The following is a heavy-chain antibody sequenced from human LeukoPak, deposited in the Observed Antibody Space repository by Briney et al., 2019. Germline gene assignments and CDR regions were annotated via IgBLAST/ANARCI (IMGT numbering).Heavy chain of an antibody. CDR3: ARVGFGIPDY. V-gene: IGHV1-69*01. J-gene: IGHJ4*02. D-gene: IGHD1-14*01. CDR1: GGTLSSYA. Sequence: GSSVKVSCKASGGTLSSYAISWVRQAPGQGLEWMGGIIPIFGTANYAQKFQGRVTITADESTSTAYMGLSSLRSEDTAVYYCARVGFGIPDYWGQGTLVTVSS. CDR2: IIPIFGTA.